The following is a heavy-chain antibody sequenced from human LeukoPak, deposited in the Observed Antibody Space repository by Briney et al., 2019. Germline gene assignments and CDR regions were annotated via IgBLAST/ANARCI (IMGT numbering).Heavy chain of an antibody. V-gene: IGHV3-7*01. CDR1: GSTFSIFW. CDR2: IKQDGSAK. Sequence: GGSLRLSCAASGSTFSIFWMSWVRQAPGKGLEWVANIKQDGSAKYYVDSVKGRFTISRDNARNSLYLEMNNLRAVDTAIYYCATSYDSSGNNWGQGTLVTVSS. CDR3: ATSYDSSGNN. D-gene: IGHD3-22*01. J-gene: IGHJ4*02.